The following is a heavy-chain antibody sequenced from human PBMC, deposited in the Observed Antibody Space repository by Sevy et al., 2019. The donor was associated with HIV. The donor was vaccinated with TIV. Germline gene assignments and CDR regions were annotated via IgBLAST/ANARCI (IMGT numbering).Heavy chain of an antibody. D-gene: IGHD2-15*01. CDR1: GFTFSRYS. V-gene: IGHV3-23*01. J-gene: IGHJ1*01. CDR3: AIGLGYCSGGSFQH. Sequence: GGSLRLSCAASGFTFSRYSMSWVRQSPGKGLEWVSVISDSGGNTIYADSVKGRFTVSRDNSRNKLYLQMNSLGAEDTAIYYCAIGLGYCSGGSFQHWGEGTLVTVSS. CDR2: ISDSGGNT.